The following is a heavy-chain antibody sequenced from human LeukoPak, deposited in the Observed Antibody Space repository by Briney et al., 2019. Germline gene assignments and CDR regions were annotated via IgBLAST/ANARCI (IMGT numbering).Heavy chain of an antibody. CDR2: ISSSGSTI. J-gene: IGHJ4*02. V-gene: IGHV3-48*03. D-gene: IGHD4-17*01. CDR3: AREQTYGDYFDY. Sequence: GGSLRLSCAASGFTFRSYEMIWVRQAPGKGLEWVSYISSSGSTISYADSVRGRFTISRDNAKNSLYLQMNSLRAEDTAVYYCAREQTYGDYFDYWGKGTRDTVSS. CDR1: GFTFRSYE.